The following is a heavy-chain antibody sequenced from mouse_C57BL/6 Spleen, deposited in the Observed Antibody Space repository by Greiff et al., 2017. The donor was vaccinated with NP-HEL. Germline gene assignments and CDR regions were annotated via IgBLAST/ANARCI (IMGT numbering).Heavy chain of an antibody. CDR2: INPSNGGT. J-gene: IGHJ2*01. Sequence: QVQLQQPGTELVKPGASVKLSCKASGYTFTSYWMHWVKQRPGQGLEWIGNINPSNGGTNYNEKLKSKATLTVDKSSSTAYMQLSSLTSEDSAVYYCARDSNYGLGVYFDYWGQGTTLTVSS. CDR1: GYTFTSYW. D-gene: IGHD2-5*01. V-gene: IGHV1-53*01. CDR3: ARDSNYGLGVYFDY.